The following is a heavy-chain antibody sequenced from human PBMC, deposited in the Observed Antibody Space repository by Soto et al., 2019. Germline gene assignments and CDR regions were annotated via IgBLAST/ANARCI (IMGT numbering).Heavy chain of an antibody. J-gene: IGHJ4*02. CDR3: SNGGAVAGLYYFDS. V-gene: IGHV3-23*01. CDR1: GFTFSSYA. CDR2: ISGSGGST. D-gene: IGHD6-19*01. Sequence: EVQLLESGGGLVQPGGSLRLSCAASGFTFSSYAMSWVRQAPGKGLEWVSAISGSGGSTYYADSVKGRFTISRDNSKLKLYLQMDSVRAEYTGAYYWSNGGAVAGLYYFDSWGQGTLVTVSS.